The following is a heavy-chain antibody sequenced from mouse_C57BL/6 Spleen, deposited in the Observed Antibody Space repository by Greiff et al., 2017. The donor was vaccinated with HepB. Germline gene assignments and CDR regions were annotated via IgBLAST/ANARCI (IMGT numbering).Heavy chain of an antibody. CDR2: IRSKSNNYAT. D-gene: IGHD4-1*02. CDR1: GFSFNTYA. V-gene: IGHV10-1*01. CDR3: VRWATGAFDY. Sequence: EVQGVESGGGLVQPKGSLKLSCAASGFSFNTYAMNWVRQAPGKGLEWVARIRSKSNNYATYYADSVKDRFTISRDDSESMLYLQMNNLKTEDTAMYYCVRWATGAFDYWGQGTTLTVSS. J-gene: IGHJ2*01.